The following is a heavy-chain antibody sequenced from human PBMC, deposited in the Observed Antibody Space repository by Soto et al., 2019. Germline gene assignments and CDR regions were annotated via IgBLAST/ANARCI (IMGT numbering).Heavy chain of an antibody. CDR1: GYIFVNYG. J-gene: IGHJ6*02. D-gene: IGHD3-16*01. Sequence: QVQLGQSGDEVKKPGASVKVSCKASGYIFVNYGIAWVRQAPGQGLEWMGWISPYTGNTHSASKVQGRLTMTTDTSTRTAYMDLGSLTSDDTAVYYCVMVDNYVTPTPQDVWGQGTTVTVSS. V-gene: IGHV1-18*01. CDR2: ISPYTGNT. CDR3: VMVDNYVTPTPQDV.